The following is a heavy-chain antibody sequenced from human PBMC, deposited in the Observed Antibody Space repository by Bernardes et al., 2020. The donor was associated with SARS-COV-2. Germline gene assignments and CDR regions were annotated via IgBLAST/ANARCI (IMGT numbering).Heavy chain of an antibody. D-gene: IGHD2-15*01. V-gene: IGHV4-34*01. CDR3: ASGGSTSESGGYFNL. J-gene: IGHJ2*01. CDR1: GGSFSSYY. Sequence: SETLSLTCAVYGGSFSSYYLNWIRQPPGKGPEWIGEINHSGSANYNPSLKSRVTMSVDTSKNQFSLKVNSVTAADTAVYYCASGGSTSESGGYFNLWGRGTLITV. CDR2: INHSGSA.